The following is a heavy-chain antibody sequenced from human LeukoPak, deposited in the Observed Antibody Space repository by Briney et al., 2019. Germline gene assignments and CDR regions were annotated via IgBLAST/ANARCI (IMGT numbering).Heavy chain of an antibody. D-gene: IGHD5-24*01. CDR2: ISWNSGSI. Sequence: GRSLRLSCAASGFTFDDYAMHWVRQAPGKGLEWVSGISWNSGSIGYADSVKGRFTISRDNAKNSLYLQMNSLRAEDMALYYCAKESDGPAFDYWGQGTLVTVSS. J-gene: IGHJ4*02. V-gene: IGHV3-9*03. CDR3: AKESDGPAFDY. CDR1: GFTFDDYA.